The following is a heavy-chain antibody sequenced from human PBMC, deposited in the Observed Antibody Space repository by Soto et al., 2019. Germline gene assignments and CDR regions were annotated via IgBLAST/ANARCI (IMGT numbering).Heavy chain of an antibody. D-gene: IGHD6-13*01. CDR2: ISGSGGST. CDR3: AKEGDSRPTGGVDY. J-gene: IGHJ4*02. CDR1: GFTFSSYA. V-gene: IGHV3-23*01. Sequence: EVQLLESGGGLVQPGGSLRLSCAASGFTFSSYAMSWVRQAPGKGLEWVSAISGSGGSTYYADSVKGRFTISRDNAKNTLYLQMNSLRAEETAVYYCAKEGDSRPTGGVDYWGQGTLVTVSS.